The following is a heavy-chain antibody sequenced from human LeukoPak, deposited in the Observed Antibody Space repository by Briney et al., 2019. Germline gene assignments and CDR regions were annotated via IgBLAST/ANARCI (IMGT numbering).Heavy chain of an antibody. Sequence: PGGSLRLSCAASGFTLSTFPMHWVRQAPGKGLEWVALIQDDGATTNYADSVRGRFTISRDNSKSTVYLQMNSLKPDDTAVYYCATQSITLVVVISPFDYWGQGTLVTVSS. CDR3: ATQSITLVVVISPFDY. V-gene: IGHV3-30*02. CDR2: IQDDGATT. CDR1: GFTLSTFP. D-gene: IGHD3-22*01. J-gene: IGHJ4*02.